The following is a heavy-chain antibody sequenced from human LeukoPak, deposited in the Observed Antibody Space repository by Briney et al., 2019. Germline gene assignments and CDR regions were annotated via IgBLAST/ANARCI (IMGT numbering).Heavy chain of an antibody. CDR1: GFTFSSYW. CDR2: IKQDGSEK. V-gene: IGHV3-7*01. CDR3: ANIAAPHYYYYYYMDV. D-gene: IGHD6-13*01. J-gene: IGHJ6*03. Sequence: PGGSLRLSCAASGFTFSSYWMSWVRQAPGKGLEWVANIKQDGSEKYYVDSVKGRFTISRDNAKNSLYLQMNSLRAEDTAVYYCANIAAPHYYYYYYMDVWGKGTTVTLSS.